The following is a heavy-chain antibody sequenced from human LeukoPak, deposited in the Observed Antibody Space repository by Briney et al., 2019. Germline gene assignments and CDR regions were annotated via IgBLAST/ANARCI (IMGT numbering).Heavy chain of an antibody. CDR3: ARIITASGFDI. J-gene: IGHJ3*02. CDR2: INHSGST. V-gene: IGHV4-34*01. Sequence: PSETLSLTCAVYGGSFSGYYWSWICQPPGKGLEWIGEINHSGSTNYNPSLKSRVTISVDTSKNQFSLKLSSVTAADTAVYYCARIITASGFDIWGQGTMVTVSS. D-gene: IGHD1-20*01. CDR1: GGSFSGYY.